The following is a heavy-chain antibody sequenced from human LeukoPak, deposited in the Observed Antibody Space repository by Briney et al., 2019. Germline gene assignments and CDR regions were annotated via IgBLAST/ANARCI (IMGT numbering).Heavy chain of an antibody. CDR1: GYTFTGYY. CDR3: ARDQIAAAGKGDY. Sequence: ASVKVSCKASGYTFTGYYMHWVRQAPGQGLEWMGRINPNSGGTNYAQKFQGRVTLTRDTSISTVYMELSRLRSDDTAVYYCARDQIAAAGKGDYWGQGTLVTVSS. CDR2: INPNSGGT. J-gene: IGHJ4*02. V-gene: IGHV1-2*02. D-gene: IGHD6-13*01.